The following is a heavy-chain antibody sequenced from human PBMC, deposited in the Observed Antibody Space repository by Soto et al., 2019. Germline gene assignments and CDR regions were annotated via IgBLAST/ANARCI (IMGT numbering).Heavy chain of an antibody. CDR3: TTGSPDAFDI. CDR2: IKSKTDGGTT. CDR1: GFTFSNAW. Sequence: GGPLRLSCAAYGFTFSNAWMSWVRQAPGKGLEWVGRIKSKTDGGTTDYAAAVKGRFTISRDDSNNTLYLQMNSLKTEDTAVYYCTTGSPDAFDIWGQGTMVTVSS. J-gene: IGHJ3*02. V-gene: IGHV3-15*01.